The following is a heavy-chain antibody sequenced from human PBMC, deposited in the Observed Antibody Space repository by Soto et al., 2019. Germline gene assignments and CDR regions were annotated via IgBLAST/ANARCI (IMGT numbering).Heavy chain of an antibody. CDR3: ARVLPGLEMADAFDI. Sequence: LSLTCTVSGGSISSYYWSWIRQPPGKGLEWIGYIYYSGSTNYNPSLKSRVTISVDTSKNQFSLKLSSVTAADTAVYYCARVLPGLEMADAFDIWGQGTMVTVSS. CDR2: IYYSGST. CDR1: GGSISSYY. J-gene: IGHJ3*02. V-gene: IGHV4-59*01.